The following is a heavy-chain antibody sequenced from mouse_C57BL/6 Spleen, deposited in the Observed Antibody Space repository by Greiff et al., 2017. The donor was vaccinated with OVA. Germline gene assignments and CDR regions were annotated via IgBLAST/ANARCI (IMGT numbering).Heavy chain of an antibody. CDR1: GYTFTDYY. CDR2: IYPGSGNT. Sequence: VQLQQSGAELVRPGASVKLSCKASGYTFTDYYINWVKQRPGQGLEWIARIYPGSGNTYYNEKFKGKATLTAEKSSSTAYMQLSSLTSEDSAVYFCARNGPHFDYWGQGTTLTVSS. J-gene: IGHJ2*01. CDR3: ARNGPHFDY. V-gene: IGHV1-76*01.